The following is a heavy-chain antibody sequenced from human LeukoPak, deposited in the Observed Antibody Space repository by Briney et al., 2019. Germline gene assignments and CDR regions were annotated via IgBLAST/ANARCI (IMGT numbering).Heavy chain of an antibody. CDR3: AREGAYFDY. J-gene: IGHJ4*02. CDR2: ISSSGSTI. Sequence: GGSLRFSCAASGFTFSSYEMNWVRQAPGKGLEWVSYISSSGSTIYYADSVKGRFTISRDNAKNSLYLQMNSLRAEDTAVYYCAREGAYFDYWGQGTLVTVSS. D-gene: IGHD1-26*01. CDR1: GFTFSSYE. V-gene: IGHV3-48*03.